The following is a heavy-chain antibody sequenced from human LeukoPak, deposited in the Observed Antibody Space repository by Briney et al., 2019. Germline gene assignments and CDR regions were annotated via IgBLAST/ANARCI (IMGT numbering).Heavy chain of an antibody. J-gene: IGHJ4*02. CDR2: IWYDGSNK. CDR1: GFTFSTSG. CDR3: ARARGVSTGYRPIDY. D-gene: IGHD3-22*01. V-gene: IGHV3-33*01. Sequence: GGSLSLSCAASGFTFSTSGMHWVRQAPGKGLEWVAVIWYDGSNKHYAESVKGRFSISRDNSKSTLYLQMNSLRAEDTAVYYCARARGVSTGYRPIDYWGQGTLVTVSS.